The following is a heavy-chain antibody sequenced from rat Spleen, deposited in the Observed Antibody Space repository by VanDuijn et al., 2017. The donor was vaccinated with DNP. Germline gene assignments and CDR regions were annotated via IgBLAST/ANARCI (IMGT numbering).Heavy chain of an antibody. CDR1: GFTFSNYW. Sequence: EVQLVETGGGLVQPGGSLKLSCVASGFTFSNYWMYWIRQAPGKGLEWVASIKTGGGSTYYTDSVKGRFTISRDNAENTVYLQMNSLRSEDTATYYCLKHLDAWGQGTSVTVSS. V-gene: IGHV5-58*01. CDR3: LKHLDA. CDR2: IKTGGGST. J-gene: IGHJ4*01.